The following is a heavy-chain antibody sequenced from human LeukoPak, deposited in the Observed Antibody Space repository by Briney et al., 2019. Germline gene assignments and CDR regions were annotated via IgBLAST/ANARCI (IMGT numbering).Heavy chain of an antibody. CDR2: IYTSGST. CDR1: GGSISSYY. Sequence: ASETLSLTCTVSGGSISSYYWSWIRQPPGKGLEWIGRIYTSGSTNYNPSLKSRVTMSVDTSKNQFSLKLSSVTAADTAVYYCARDEPNSGSYYDYWGQGTLVTVSS. J-gene: IGHJ4*02. D-gene: IGHD1-26*01. V-gene: IGHV4-4*07. CDR3: ARDEPNSGSYYDY.